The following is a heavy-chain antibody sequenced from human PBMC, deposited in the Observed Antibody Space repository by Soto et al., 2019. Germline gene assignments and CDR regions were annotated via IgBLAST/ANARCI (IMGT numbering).Heavy chain of an antibody. D-gene: IGHD1-26*01. V-gene: IGHV3-7*04. CDR2: IKQAGSER. Sequence: EVQLVESGGGLVQPGGSLRLSCAASGFTFSSYWMSWVRQAPGKGLEWVANIKQAGSERYYVDSVKGRFTISRDNGKNSLYLQMISLRAEATAVYYCATVVGAPDWFDPWGQGTLVTVSS. J-gene: IGHJ5*02. CDR3: ATVVGAPDWFDP. CDR1: GFTFSSYW.